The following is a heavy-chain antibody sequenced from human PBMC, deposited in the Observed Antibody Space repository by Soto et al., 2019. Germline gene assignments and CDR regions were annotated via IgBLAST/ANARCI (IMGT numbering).Heavy chain of an antibody. D-gene: IGHD6-19*01. J-gene: IGHJ4*02. CDR2: ISGYNGNT. V-gene: IGHV1-18*01. Sequence: QVQLVQSGTEVKKPGASVKVSCKTSGYTFTDYGISWVRQAPGQGLEWMGWISGYNGNTNYAQNLQGRVTMTTDTSTRTAYMDLRSLTSDDTAVYYCARNLGIAVAADCWGQGTVVTVSS. CDR3: ARNLGIAVAADC. CDR1: GYTFTDYG.